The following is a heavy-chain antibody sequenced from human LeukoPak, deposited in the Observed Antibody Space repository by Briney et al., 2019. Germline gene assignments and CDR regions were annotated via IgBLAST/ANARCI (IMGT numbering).Heavy chain of an antibody. D-gene: IGHD6-13*01. V-gene: IGHV3-13*01. CDR1: GFSFSTYD. CDR3: ARVWRGIASPYHGMDV. J-gene: IGHJ6*02. CDR2: VGTNEDT. Sequence: GGSLRLSCVASGFSFSTYDMYWVRQAAGRGPKWVSAVGTNEDTYYLASVKGRFTVSRENGKNSSYLLMNSLRVEDTAVYYCARVWRGIASPYHGMDVWGQGTAVTVSS.